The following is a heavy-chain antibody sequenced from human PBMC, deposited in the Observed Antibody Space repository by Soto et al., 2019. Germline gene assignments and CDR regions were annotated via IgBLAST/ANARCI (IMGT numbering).Heavy chain of an antibody. Sequence: SETLSLTCTVSGGSISSYYWSWIRQPPGKGLEWIGYIYYSGSTNYNPSLKSRVTISVDTSKNQFSLKLSSVTAADTAVYYCARPTLLYDSSGYYPGYFQHWGQGTLVTVSS. D-gene: IGHD3-22*01. CDR2: IYYSGST. V-gene: IGHV4-59*01. J-gene: IGHJ1*01. CDR1: GGSISSYY. CDR3: ARPTLLYDSSGYYPGYFQH.